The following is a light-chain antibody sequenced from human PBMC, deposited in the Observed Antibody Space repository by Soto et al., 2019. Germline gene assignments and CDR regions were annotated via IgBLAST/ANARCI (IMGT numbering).Light chain of an antibody. CDR1: QSVSSSY. J-gene: IGKJ1*01. CDR3: QQYNDWPLA. V-gene: IGKV3-15*01. CDR2: GAF. Sequence: EIVLTHSPGTLSLSPGEIATLSCGASQSVSSSYLAWYQQKPGQAPSLLIYGAFTRATGIPARFSGTGSGTEFTLTISSLQSEDFALYYCQQYNDWPLAFGQGTKVDIK.